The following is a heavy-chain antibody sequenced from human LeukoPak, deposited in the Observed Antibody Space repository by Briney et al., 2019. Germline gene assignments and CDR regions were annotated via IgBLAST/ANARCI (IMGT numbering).Heavy chain of an antibody. CDR1: GFTFSRNA. CDR3: AKDILRWSFDS. Sequence: GGSLRLSCAASGFTFSRNAMAWVRQAPGKGLEWVAGIASDDNTHYAESVRGRFTISRDISKNTVSLQMSSLRAEDTAVYYCAKDILRWSFDSWGQGILVTVSS. D-gene: IGHD4-23*01. J-gene: IGHJ4*02. CDR2: IASDDNT. V-gene: IGHV3-23*01.